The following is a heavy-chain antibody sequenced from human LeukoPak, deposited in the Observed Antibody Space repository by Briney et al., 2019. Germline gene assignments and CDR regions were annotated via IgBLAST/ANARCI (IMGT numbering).Heavy chain of an antibody. CDR3: ARAGQGYCTSTSCYLSLDF. Sequence: SETLSLTCAVSGGSISSSNWWSWVRQPPGEGLEWIGQIYHSGSTNYNPSLKSRVAMSMDKSKNQFSLNVNSVTAADTAVYYCARAGQGYCTSTSCYLSLDFWGQGTLVTVSS. CDR1: GGSISSSNW. CDR2: IYHSGST. J-gene: IGHJ4*02. V-gene: IGHV4-4*02. D-gene: IGHD2-2*01.